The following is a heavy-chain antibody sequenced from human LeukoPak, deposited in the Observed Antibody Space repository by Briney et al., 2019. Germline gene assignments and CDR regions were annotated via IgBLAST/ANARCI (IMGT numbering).Heavy chain of an antibody. CDR3: TTDLLSLKIAVAGTEYFDY. D-gene: IGHD6-19*01. CDR2: IKSKTDGGTT. J-gene: IGHJ4*02. Sequence: GGSLRLSCAASGFTFFNAWMNWVRQAPGKGLEWVGRIKSKTDGGTTDYAAPVKGRFTISRDDSKNTLYLQMNSLKTEDTAVYYCTTDLLSLKIAVAGTEYFDYWGQGTLVTVSS. V-gene: IGHV3-15*01. CDR1: GFTFFNAW.